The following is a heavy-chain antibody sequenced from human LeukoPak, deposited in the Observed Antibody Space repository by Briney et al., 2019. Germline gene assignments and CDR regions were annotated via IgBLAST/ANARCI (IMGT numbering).Heavy chain of an antibody. CDR3: ARDIDWLDC. V-gene: IGHV3-7*01. D-gene: IGHD2-15*01. Sequence: GGSLRLSCAASGFTFDDYGMSWVRQAPGKGLEWVANIKQDGSEIYSGGSLKGRFTISRDNTKNSLYLQMNSLRGEDTAVYYCARDIDWLDCWGQGTLVTVSS. CDR1: GFTFDDYG. CDR2: IKQDGSEI. J-gene: IGHJ5*01.